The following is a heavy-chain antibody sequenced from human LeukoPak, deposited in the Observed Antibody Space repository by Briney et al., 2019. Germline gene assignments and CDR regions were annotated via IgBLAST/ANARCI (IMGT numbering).Heavy chain of an antibody. V-gene: IGHV3-21*01. J-gene: IGHJ3*02. CDR3: ARVSAGVIGMKDVFDI. D-gene: IGHD3-16*02. CDR1: GFTFSRYS. Sequence: GGSLRLSCAASGFTFSRYSMNWIRQAPGKGLEWVSSISGSSSYIYYADSVKGRFTISRHNAKNSLYLQMNSLRAEDTAVYYCARVSAGVIGMKDVFDIWGQGTMVTVSS. CDR2: ISGSSSYI.